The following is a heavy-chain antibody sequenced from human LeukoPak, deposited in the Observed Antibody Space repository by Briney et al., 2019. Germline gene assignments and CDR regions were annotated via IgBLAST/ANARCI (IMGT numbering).Heavy chain of an antibody. CDR2: INPNSGGT. J-gene: IGHJ4*02. Sequence: ASVNVSFKASGYTFTVYYMHWVGQAPGQGGEGMGWINPNSGGTNYAQKFQGRVTMTRDTSISTAYMELSRLRSDDTAVYYCARKVVYCSSTSCHDYWGQGTLVTVSS. V-gene: IGHV1-2*02. CDR3: ARKVVYCSSTSCHDY. CDR1: GYTFTVYY. D-gene: IGHD2-2*01.